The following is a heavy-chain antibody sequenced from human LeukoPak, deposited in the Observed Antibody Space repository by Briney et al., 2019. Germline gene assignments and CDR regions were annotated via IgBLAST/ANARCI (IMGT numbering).Heavy chain of an antibody. V-gene: IGHV3-23*01. CDR3: AKGWGWFWSPLDY. D-gene: IGHD3-10*01. J-gene: IGHJ4*02. CDR1: GFTFSSYG. CDR2: ISGSGGRT. Sequence: GGTLSLSCPASGFTFSSYGMSWVRQAPGKGLAWVAAISGSGGRTYYADSVRGRFTISSHNSMNTLYLPMNRQLAEDTAVSYCAKGWGWFWSPLDYWGQGTLVTVSS.